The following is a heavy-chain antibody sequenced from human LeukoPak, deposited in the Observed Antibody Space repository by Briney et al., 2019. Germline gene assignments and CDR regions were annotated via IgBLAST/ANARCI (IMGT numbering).Heavy chain of an antibody. CDR1: GGSFSGYY. CDR2: IIHSGGT. CDR3: ARDRSLGS. J-gene: IGHJ5*02. V-gene: IGHV4-34*12. D-gene: IGHD3-16*02. Sequence: SETLSLTCAVYGGSFSGYYWSWIRQPPGKGLDWIGEIIHSGGTNYNPSLKSRVTISVDTSKNQFSLKLSSVTAADTAVYYCARDRSLGSWGQGALVTVSS.